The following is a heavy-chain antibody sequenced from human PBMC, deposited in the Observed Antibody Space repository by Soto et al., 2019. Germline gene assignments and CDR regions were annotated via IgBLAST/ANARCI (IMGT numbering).Heavy chain of an antibody. Sequence: QVQLQESGPGLVKPSQTLSLTCTVSGGSISSGGYFWSWIRQHPGKGLEWNGFIYYSGSTYYNPPLKSRVTISVDTSKNQFSLKLSSVTAADTAVYYCAREGAAPYYYYGMDVWGQGTTVTVSS. J-gene: IGHJ6*02. D-gene: IGHD6-6*01. CDR1: GGSISSGGYF. CDR2: IYYSGST. V-gene: IGHV4-31*03. CDR3: AREGAAPYYYYGMDV.